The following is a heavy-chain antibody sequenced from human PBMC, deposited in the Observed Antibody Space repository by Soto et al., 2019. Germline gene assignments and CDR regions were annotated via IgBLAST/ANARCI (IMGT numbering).Heavy chain of an antibody. CDR2: IYYSGST. D-gene: IGHD3-16*01. CDR1: GGSISSSSYY. Sequence: PSETLSLTCTVSGGSISSSSYYWGWIRQPPGKGLEWIGSIYYSGSTYYNPSLKSRVTISVDTSKNQFSLKLSSVTAADTAVYYCALRLGDPGRLYFDYWGQGTLVTVS. V-gene: IGHV4-39*01. CDR3: ALRLGDPGRLYFDY. J-gene: IGHJ4*02.